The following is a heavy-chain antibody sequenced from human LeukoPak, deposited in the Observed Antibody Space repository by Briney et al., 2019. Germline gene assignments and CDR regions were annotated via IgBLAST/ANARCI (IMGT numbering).Heavy chain of an antibody. CDR3: ARDLRRGRMTQKAHFDY. D-gene: IGHD2-21*02. Sequence: PGGSLRLSCAASGFTFSSYSMNWVRQAPGKGLEWVSSISSSSSYIYYADSVKGRFTISRDNAKNSLYLQMNSLRAEDTAVYYCARDLRRGRMTQKAHFDYWGQGTLVTVSS. J-gene: IGHJ4*02. CDR1: GFTFSSYS. V-gene: IGHV3-21*01. CDR2: ISSSSSYI.